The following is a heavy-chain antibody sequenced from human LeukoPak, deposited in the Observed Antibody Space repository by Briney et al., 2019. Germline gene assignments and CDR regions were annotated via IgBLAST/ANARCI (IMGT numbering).Heavy chain of an antibody. D-gene: IGHD3-22*01. CDR3: AKSYYDYSTYYSYYFNL. J-gene: IGHJ4*02. V-gene: IGHV4-4*09. Sequence: SETLSLTCTVSGGSISSDYWSWIRQPPGGGLEWIGYIYTDGSTNYNPSLKSRVTISVDTSTNQFALKLSSVTAADTAVYYCAKSYYDYSTYYSYYFNLWGQGALVTVSS. CDR2: IYTDGST. CDR1: GGSISSDY.